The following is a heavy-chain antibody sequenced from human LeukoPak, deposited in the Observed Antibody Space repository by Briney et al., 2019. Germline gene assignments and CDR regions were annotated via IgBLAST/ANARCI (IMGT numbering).Heavy chain of an antibody. CDR3: ARDLGGDSIAFDY. D-gene: IGHD2-21*01. Sequence: GGSLRLSCAASGFTFSSYAMHWVRQAPGKGLEWVAVISYDGSNKYYADSVKGRFTISRDNSKNTLYLQMNSLRAEDTAVYYCARDLGGDSIAFDYWGQGTLVTVS. CDR1: GFTFSSYA. V-gene: IGHV3-30*04. J-gene: IGHJ4*02. CDR2: ISYDGSNK.